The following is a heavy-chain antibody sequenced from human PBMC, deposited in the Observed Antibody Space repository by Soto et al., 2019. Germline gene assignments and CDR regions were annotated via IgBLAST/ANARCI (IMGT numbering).Heavy chain of an antibody. CDR2: ISYDGSNK. J-gene: IGHJ6*02. CDR1: GFTFSSYA. CDR3: ARDQHVIKIFGVVSGPYYYDMDV. V-gene: IGHV3-30-3*01. Sequence: QVQLVESGGGVVQPGRSLRLSCAASGFTFSSYAMHWVRQAPGKGLGGVAGISYDGSNKYYADSVKGRLTISRDNSKNTLYLQMNSLSAEDTAVYYCARDQHVIKIFGVVSGPYYYDMDVGGQGTTVTVSS. D-gene: IGHD3-3*01.